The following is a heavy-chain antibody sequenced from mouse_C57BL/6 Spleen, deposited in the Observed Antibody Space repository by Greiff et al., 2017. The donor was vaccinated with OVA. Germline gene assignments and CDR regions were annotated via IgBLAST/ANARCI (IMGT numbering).Heavy chain of an antibody. CDR3: TRWTAQAPY. CDR2: IDPETGGT. J-gene: IGHJ2*01. V-gene: IGHV1-15*01. Sequence: QVQLQQSGAELVRPGASVTLSCKASGYTFTDYEMHWVKQTPVHGLEWIGAIDPETGGTAYNQKFKGKAILTADKSSSTAYMELRSLTSEDSAVYYCTRWTAQAPYWAQGTTLTVSS. D-gene: IGHD3-2*02. CDR1: GYTFTDYE.